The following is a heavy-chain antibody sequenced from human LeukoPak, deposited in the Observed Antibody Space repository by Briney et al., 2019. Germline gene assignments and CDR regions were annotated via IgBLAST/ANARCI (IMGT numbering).Heavy chain of an antibody. J-gene: IGHJ4*02. V-gene: IGHV3-74*01. CDR2: INSDGSST. CDR1: GFAVSSNY. D-gene: IGHD2-15*01. CDR3: ARDGLIVVAGNYFDY. Sequence: PGGSLRLSCAASGFAVSSNYMSWVRQPPGKGLVWVSRINSDGSSTSYADSVKGRFTISRDNAKNTLYLQMNSLRAEDTAVYYCARDGLIVVAGNYFDYWGQGTLVTVSS.